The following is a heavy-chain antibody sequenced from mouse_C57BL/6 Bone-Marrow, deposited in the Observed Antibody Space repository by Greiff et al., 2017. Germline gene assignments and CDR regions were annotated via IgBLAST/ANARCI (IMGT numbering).Heavy chain of an antibody. V-gene: IGHV1-64*01. Sequence: QVQLQQPGAELVKPGASVKLSCKASGYTFTSYWMHWVKQRPGQGLEWIGMLHPNSGSTNYNEKFKSKATLTVDKSSSTAYMQLSSLTSEDSAVYYGAGGVHGSPPFAYWGQGTLVTVSA. CDR2: LHPNSGST. D-gene: IGHD1-1*01. CDR3: AGGVHGSPPFAY. CDR1: GYTFTSYW. J-gene: IGHJ3*01.